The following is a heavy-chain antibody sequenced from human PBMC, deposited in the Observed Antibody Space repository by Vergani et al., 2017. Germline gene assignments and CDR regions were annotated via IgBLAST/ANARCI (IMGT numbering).Heavy chain of an antibody. D-gene: IGHD6-25*01. CDR2: IFYSGTT. V-gene: IGHV4-31*03. J-gene: IGHJ6*03. Sequence: QVQLQESGPGLVKPSQTLSLTCSVSGGSISSGDHCWTWIRQRPGKGLEWIGYIFYSGTTYDNPSLMSRLTISVDTSQNQFSLKLRSVTAADTAVYYCARVDTXVAATSHFYYMDVWGKGTTVVVSS. CDR3: ARVDTXVAATSHFYYMDV. CDR1: GGSISSGDHC.